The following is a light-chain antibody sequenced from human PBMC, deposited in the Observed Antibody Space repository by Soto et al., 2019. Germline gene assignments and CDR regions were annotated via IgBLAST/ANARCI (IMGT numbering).Light chain of an antibody. CDR1: QSVSSSY. CDR3: QQYGSSPQT. Sequence: EIVLTQSPGTLSLSPGERATLSCRASQSVSSSYLAWYQQKPGQAPRLLIYGASSSATGIPDRFSGSGFGTDFTLIIIRLEPEDFAVYYCQQYGSSPQTFGQGTKVDIK. CDR2: GAS. J-gene: IGKJ1*01. V-gene: IGKV3-20*01.